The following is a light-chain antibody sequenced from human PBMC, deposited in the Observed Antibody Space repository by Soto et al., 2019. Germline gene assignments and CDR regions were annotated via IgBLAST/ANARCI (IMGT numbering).Light chain of an antibody. V-gene: IGKV3-20*01. J-gene: IGKJ1*01. Sequence: EIVMTQSPGTLSLSPGERATLSCRASQRVNSYLAWYQQKPGQAPRPLISDASDRATGIPDRFSGSGSGTDFTHTISRLVPEDFAVYYCQQSGDSPVTVGQGTKVDIK. CDR1: QRVNSY. CDR3: QQSGDSPVT. CDR2: DAS.